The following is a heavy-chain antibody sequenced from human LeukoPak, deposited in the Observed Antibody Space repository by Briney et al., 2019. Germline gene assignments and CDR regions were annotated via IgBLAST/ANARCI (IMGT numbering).Heavy chain of an antibody. D-gene: IGHD3-22*01. CDR1: GFTFSSYA. J-gene: IGHJ3*02. V-gene: IGHV3-23*01. CDR3: AKRITMIVVVPGAFDI. CDR2: ISGSFGST. Sequence: GGSLRLSCAASGFTFSSYAMSWVRQAPGKGLEWVSAISGSFGSTYYADSVKGRFTISRDNSKNTLYLPINSLRAEDTAVYYCAKRITMIVVVPGAFDIWGQGTMVTVSS.